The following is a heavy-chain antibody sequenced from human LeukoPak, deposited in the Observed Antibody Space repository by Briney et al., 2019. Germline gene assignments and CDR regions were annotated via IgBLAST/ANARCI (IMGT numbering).Heavy chain of an antibody. Sequence: GGSLRLSCTASGFAVSSNYLSWVRQSPGKGLEWVSFIYSGGTTYYADSVKGRFTISRDNSKNTMFLEMNSLRGEDTAIYYCARVIEGRHFDYWGQGTLVTVSS. CDR3: ARVIEGRHFDY. CDR1: GFAVSSNY. CDR2: IYSGGTT. V-gene: IGHV3-66*01. J-gene: IGHJ4*02. D-gene: IGHD2/OR15-2a*01.